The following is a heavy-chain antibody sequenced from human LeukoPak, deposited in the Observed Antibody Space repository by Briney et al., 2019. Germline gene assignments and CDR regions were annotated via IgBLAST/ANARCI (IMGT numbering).Heavy chain of an antibody. D-gene: IGHD6-6*01. CDR1: VYTFTSYD. Sequence: ASVKVSCKASVYTFTSYDINWVRQATGQGLGWMGWMNPNSGNTGYAQKFQGRVTMTRNTSIRTAYMELSRLRYEDTGVYYCARVRKVGSSSSMGYWGQGTLVTVSS. CDR3: ARVRKVGSSSSMGY. V-gene: IGHV1-8*01. CDR2: MNPNSGNT. J-gene: IGHJ4*02.